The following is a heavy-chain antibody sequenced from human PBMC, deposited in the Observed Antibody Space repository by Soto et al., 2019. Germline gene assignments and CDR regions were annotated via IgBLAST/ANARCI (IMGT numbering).Heavy chain of an antibody. D-gene: IGHD2-15*01. Sequence: GASVKVSCKASGGTFSSYTISWVRQAPGQGLEWMGRIIPILGIANYAQKFQGRVTITADKSTSTAYMELSSLRSEDTAVYYCARGGPYCSGGSCYFDYWGQGTLVTVSS. V-gene: IGHV1-69*02. CDR1: GGTFSSYT. CDR2: IIPILGIA. J-gene: IGHJ4*02. CDR3: ARGGPYCSGGSCYFDY.